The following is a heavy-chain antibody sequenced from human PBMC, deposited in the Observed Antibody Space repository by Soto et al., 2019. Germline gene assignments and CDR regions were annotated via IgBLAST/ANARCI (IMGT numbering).Heavy chain of an antibody. V-gene: IGHV4-59*01. J-gene: IGHJ4*02. Sequence: SETLSLTCTVSGGSISSYYWSWIRQPPGKGLEWIGYIYYSGSTNYNPSLKSRVTISVDTSKNQFSLKLSSVTAADTAVYYCARWYYDFWSGYYYFDYWGQGTLVTVSS. D-gene: IGHD3-3*01. CDR2: IYYSGST. CDR1: GGSISSYY. CDR3: ARWYYDFWSGYYYFDY.